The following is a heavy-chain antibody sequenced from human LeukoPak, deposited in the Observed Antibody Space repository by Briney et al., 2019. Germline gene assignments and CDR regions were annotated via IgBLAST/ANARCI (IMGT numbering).Heavy chain of an antibody. V-gene: IGHV3-23*01. D-gene: IGHD4-23*01. Sequence: GGSLRLSCAASGFTFSNYAMSWVRLAPGKGLEWVSTINSASTTYYTDSVKGRFTISRDNSKKTLDLQMNSLRAEDTAVYYCAKEGLTTVVTPVDYFQHWGQGTLVTVSS. CDR1: GFTFSNYA. CDR2: INSASTT. J-gene: IGHJ1*01. CDR3: AKEGLTTVVTPVDYFQH.